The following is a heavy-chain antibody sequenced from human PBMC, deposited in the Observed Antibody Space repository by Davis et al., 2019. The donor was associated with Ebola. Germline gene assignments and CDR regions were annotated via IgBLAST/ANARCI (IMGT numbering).Heavy chain of an antibody. D-gene: IGHD4/OR15-4a*01. CDR2: INPNSGGT. V-gene: IGHV1-2*04. CDR1: GYTFTGYY. CDR3: ARDQVQPALRSYGMDV. Sequence: AASVKVCKASGYTFTGYYMHWVRQAPGQGLEWMGWINPNSGGTNYAQKFQGWVTMTRDTSISTAYMELSRLRSDDTAVYYCARDQVQPALRSYGMDVWGQGTTVTVSS. J-gene: IGHJ6*02.